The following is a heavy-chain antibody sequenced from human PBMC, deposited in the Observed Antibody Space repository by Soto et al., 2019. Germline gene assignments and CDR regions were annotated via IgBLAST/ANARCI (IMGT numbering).Heavy chain of an antibody. J-gene: IGHJ3*02. CDR2: IYSGGTT. CDR3: ARDDYGDNAFDI. CDR1: GFTVSSNY. D-gene: IGHD4-17*01. Sequence: PGGSLRLSCAASGFTVSSNYMSWVRQAPGKGLEWVSIIYSGGTTYYTDSVKGIFTISRDNSKNTLYLQMNSLRAEDTALYYCARDDYGDNAFDIWGQGTMVTVSS. V-gene: IGHV3-66*01.